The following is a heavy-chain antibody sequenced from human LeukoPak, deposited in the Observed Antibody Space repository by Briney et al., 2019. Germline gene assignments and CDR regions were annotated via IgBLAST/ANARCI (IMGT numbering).Heavy chain of an antibody. J-gene: IGHJ4*02. CDR2: IDSDGSST. D-gene: IGHD6-19*01. CDR3: AREGRIAVAGSWSYYFDY. CDR1: GFTFSSYW. Sequence: GGPLRLSCAASGFTFSSYWMHWVRQAPGKGLVWVSRIDSDGSSTSYADSVKGRFTISRDNAKNTLYLQMNSLRAEDTAVYYCAREGRIAVAGSWSYYFDYWGQGTLVTVSS. V-gene: IGHV3-74*01.